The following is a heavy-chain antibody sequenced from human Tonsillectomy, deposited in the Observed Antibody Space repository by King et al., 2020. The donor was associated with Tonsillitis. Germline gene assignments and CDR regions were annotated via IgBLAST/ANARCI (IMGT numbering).Heavy chain of an antibody. J-gene: IGHJ4*02. CDR2: IIPIFGTA. CDR3: AWVEGELSPLFDY. D-gene: IGHD1-26*01. Sequence: VQLVQSGAEVKKPGSSVKVSCKASGGTFSNYAISWVRQAPGQGLGWMGGIIPIFGTANYAQKFQGRVTITADESTSTAYMGLSSLRSEDTAVYYCAWVEGELSPLFDYWGQGTLVTVSS. CDR1: GGTFSNYA. V-gene: IGHV1-69*01.